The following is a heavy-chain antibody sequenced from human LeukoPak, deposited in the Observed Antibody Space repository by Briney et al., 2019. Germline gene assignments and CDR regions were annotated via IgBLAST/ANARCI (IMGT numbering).Heavy chain of an antibody. D-gene: IGHD3-10*01. CDR1: VGAIAGYS. J-gene: IGHJ5*02. Sequence: SETLSLTCTLSVGAIAGYSWSWIRQPPGKGLEWIGYIYYSGDTNYNPSLQSRVTVSVDTSKNQFSLKLTSVTAADTAVYYCVRGPYGSGISNWFDPWGQGTLVIVSS. CDR3: VRGPYGSGISNWFDP. V-gene: IGHV4-59*01. CDR2: IYYSGDT.